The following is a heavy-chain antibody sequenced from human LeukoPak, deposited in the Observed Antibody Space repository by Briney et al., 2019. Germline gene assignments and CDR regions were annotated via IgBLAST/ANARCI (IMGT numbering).Heavy chain of an antibody. J-gene: IGHJ4*02. D-gene: IGHD6-13*01. CDR2: NSNSSSYT. Sequence: GGSLRLSCVVSGIPFSDYYMNWIRQAPGKGLEWNSYNSNSSSYTDYADSVKGRFTISRDNAKSALYLQMNSLRLEDTAVYYCAAGTAADFWGQGTLVTVSS. CDR3: AAGTAADF. CDR1: GIPFSDYY. V-gene: IGHV3-11*03.